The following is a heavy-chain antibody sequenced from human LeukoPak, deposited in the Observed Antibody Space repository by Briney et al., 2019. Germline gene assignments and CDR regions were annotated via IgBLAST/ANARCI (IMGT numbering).Heavy chain of an antibody. CDR2: IHYSGST. Sequence: PSETLSLTRTVSGGSISSGNYYWNWIRQPPGKGLEWIGYIHYSGSTKYNPSLKSRVTISVDTSKNQFSLKLSSVTAADTAVYYCARWYSSGWAFDYWGQGTLVTVSS. J-gene: IGHJ4*02. CDR3: ARWYSSGWAFDY. CDR1: GGSISSGNYY. V-gene: IGHV4-61*01. D-gene: IGHD6-19*01.